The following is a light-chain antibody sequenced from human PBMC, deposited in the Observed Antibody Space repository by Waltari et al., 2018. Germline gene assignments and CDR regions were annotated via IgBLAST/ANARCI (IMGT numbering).Light chain of an antibody. CDR3: CSYAGSYAYV. Sequence: QSALTQPRSVSGSPGQSVSIDATGTSSQVGCYNYVPWYQQHPGKAPKRMINDVNKRPSGVPYRFSGSKSGNTASLTISGLQGEDEADYYCCSYAGSYAYVFGTGTKVTVL. CDR2: DVN. V-gene: IGLV2-11*01. J-gene: IGLJ1*01. CDR1: SSQVGCYNY.